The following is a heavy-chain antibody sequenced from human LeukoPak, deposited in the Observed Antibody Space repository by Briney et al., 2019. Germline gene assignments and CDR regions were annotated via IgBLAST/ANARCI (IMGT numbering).Heavy chain of an antibody. CDR3: ARGWGE. CDR1: GFTFSSYE. D-gene: IGHD3-10*01. J-gene: IGHJ4*02. Sequence: GGSLRLSCAASGFTFSSYEMNWVRQGPGKGLEWVSYISSSGSTKYYADSVKGRFTISRDNAKKSLYLRMNSLRAEDTAVYYCARGWGEGGQGTLVTVSS. V-gene: IGHV3-48*03. CDR2: ISSSGSTK.